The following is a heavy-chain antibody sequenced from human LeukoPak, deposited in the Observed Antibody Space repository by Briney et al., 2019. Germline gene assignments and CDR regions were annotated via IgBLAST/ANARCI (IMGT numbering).Heavy chain of an antibody. CDR1: GFTFSSYA. CDR2: ISGSGGST. V-gene: IGHV3-23*01. Sequence: TGGSLRLSCAASGFTFSSYAMSWVRQAPGKGLEWVSAISGSGGSTYYADSAKGRFTISRDNSKNTLYLQMNSLRAEDTAVYYCAKVVGGSGWWVDYWGQGTLVTVSS. J-gene: IGHJ4*02. D-gene: IGHD6-19*01. CDR3: AKVVGGSGWWVDY.